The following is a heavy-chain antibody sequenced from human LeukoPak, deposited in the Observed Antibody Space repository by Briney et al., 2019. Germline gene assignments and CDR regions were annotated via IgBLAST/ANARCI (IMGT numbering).Heavy chain of an antibody. J-gene: IGHJ6*02. CDR3: AREAGYSSSWYVVNYYGMDV. D-gene: IGHD6-13*01. CDR1: GYTFACYG. Sequence: ASVKVSCKASGYTFACYGINWVRQAPGQGLEWMGWISTYNGDTNYARKLHDRVTMTTDTSTSTAYMELRSLTSDDTAVYYCAREAGYSSSWYVVNYYGMDVWGQGTTVTVSS. CDR2: ISTYNGDT. V-gene: IGHV1-18*01.